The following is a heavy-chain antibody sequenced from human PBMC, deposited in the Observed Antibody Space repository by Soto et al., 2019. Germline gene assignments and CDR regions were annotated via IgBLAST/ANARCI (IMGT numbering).Heavy chain of an antibody. CDR2: MNPNTGNT. CDR1: GYTFTSSD. V-gene: IGHV1-8*01. CDR3: AGGSNHCSGGSCYSDWFDP. J-gene: IGHJ5*02. Sequence: QVQLVQSGAEVKKPGASVRVSCKASGYTFTSSDVYWVRQATGQGLELMGWMNPNTGNTGYAQKFQGRVTMTRNTSISTAYMELSSLRSEDPAVYYCAGGSNHCSGGSCYSDWFDPWGQGTPVTVSS. D-gene: IGHD2-15*01.